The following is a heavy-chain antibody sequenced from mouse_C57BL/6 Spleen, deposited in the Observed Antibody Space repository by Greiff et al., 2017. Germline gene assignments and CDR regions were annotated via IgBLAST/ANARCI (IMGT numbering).Heavy chain of an antibody. D-gene: IGHD3-2*02. Sequence: QVQLQQPGAELVKPGASVKLSCKASGYTFTSYWMHWVKQRPGQGLEWIGMIHPNSGSTNYNEKFKSKATLTVDKSSSTAYMQLSSLTSEDSAVYYCARSPTAQAYYFDYWGQGTTLTVSS. CDR1: GYTFTSYW. CDR3: ARSPTAQAYYFDY. J-gene: IGHJ2*01. V-gene: IGHV1-64*01. CDR2: IHPNSGST.